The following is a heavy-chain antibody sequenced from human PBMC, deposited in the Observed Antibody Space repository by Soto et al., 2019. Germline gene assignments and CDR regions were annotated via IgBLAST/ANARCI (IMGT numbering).Heavy chain of an antibody. V-gene: IGHV2-70*11. CDR2: IDWDDDK. CDR1: WFSLSSRGMC. CDR3: ARSYISTRRISFYGMDV. J-gene: IGHJ6*02. Sequence: SSPALVKPAQPLTLNCNFSWFSLSSRGMCVSWFHQHPGKGLEWLARIDWDDDKYYSTSLKTRLTISKDTSKNQVVLTMTNMYPVDTATYYCARSYISTRRISFYGMDVWGQGT. D-gene: IGHD3-16*01.